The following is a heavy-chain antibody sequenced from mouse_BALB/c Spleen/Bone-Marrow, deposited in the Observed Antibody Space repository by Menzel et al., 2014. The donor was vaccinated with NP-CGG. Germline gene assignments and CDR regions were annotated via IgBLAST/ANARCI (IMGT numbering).Heavy chain of an antibody. CDR2: ISSGSSTI. D-gene: IGHD4-1*01. V-gene: IGHV5-17*02. J-gene: IGHJ2*01. CDR3: TRGGNWEDFDY. CDR1: GFTFSSFG. Sequence: EVKLMESGGGLVQPGGSRKLSCAASGFTFSSFGMHWVRQAPERGLEWVAYISSGSSTIFYADTVKGRFTISRDNPKNTLFLPMTSLRSEDTAMYYCTRGGNWEDFDYRGQGTTLTVSS.